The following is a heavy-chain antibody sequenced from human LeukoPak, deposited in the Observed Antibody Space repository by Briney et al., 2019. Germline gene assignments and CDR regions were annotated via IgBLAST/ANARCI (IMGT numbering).Heavy chain of an antibody. CDR1: GYTFTSYA. CDR2: INAGNGNT. J-gene: IGHJ4*02. CDR3: ARDLIAVAATGFDY. D-gene: IGHD6-19*01. V-gene: IGHV1-3*01. Sequence: ASVKVSCKVSGYTFTSYAMHWVRQAPGQRLEWMGWINAGNGNTKYSQKFQGRVTITRDTSASTAYMELSSLRSEDTAVYYCARDLIAVAATGFDYWGQGTLVTVSS.